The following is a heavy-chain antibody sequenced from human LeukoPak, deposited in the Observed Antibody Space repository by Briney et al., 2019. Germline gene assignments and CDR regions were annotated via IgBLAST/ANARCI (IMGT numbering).Heavy chain of an antibody. D-gene: IGHD1-26*01. J-gene: IGHJ5*02. V-gene: IGHV6-1*01. Sequence: SQTLSLTCAISGDSVSSNSASWNWIRQSPSRGLEWLGRTYYRSKWNTDYAVSVKGRITINPDTSKNQFSLYLNSVTPEDTAVYYCARDPDSSYEWGPFDPWGQGTLVTVSS. CDR2: TYYRSKWNT. CDR3: ARDPDSSYEWGPFDP. CDR1: GDSVSSNSAS.